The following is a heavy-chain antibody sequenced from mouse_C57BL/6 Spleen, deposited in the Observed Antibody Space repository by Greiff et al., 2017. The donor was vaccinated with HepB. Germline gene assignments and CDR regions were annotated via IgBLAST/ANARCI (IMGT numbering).Heavy chain of an antibody. Sequence: VMLVESGAELVKPGASVKLSCKASGYAFSSYWMNWVQQRPGKGLEWIGQIYPGDGDTNYNGKFNGKATLTADKSSSTAYMQLSSLTSEASAVSFYARAIYYDYEVDYWGQGTTLTVSS. V-gene: IGHV1-80*01. J-gene: IGHJ2*01. D-gene: IGHD2-4*01. CDR1: GYAFSSYW. CDR2: IYPGDGDT. CDR3: ARAIYYDYEVDY.